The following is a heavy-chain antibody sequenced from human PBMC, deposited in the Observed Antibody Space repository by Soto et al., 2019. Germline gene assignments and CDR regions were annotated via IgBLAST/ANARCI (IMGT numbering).Heavy chain of an antibody. D-gene: IGHD3-10*01. CDR1: GYTFTSHG. J-gene: IGHJ4*02. V-gene: IGHV1-18*04. Sequence: ASVKVSCKASGYTFTSHGMSWVRQAPGQGLEWMGWIDPYNSKTKYEQKFQARITMTTDTSTSTAYMELRSLRSDDTALYYCARHIYMVRGLIIGYWRLGTPVPVSS. CDR3: ARHIYMVRGLIIGY. CDR2: IDPYNSKT.